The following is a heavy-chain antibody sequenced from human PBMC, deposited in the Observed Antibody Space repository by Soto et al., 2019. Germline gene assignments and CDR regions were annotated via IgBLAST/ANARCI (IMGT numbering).Heavy chain of an antibody. CDR1: GTSIDKLY. D-gene: IGHD1-26*01. CDR2: IYSSGLA. J-gene: IGHJ4*02. CDR3: ARDWELPRFDS. Sequence: SETLSLRCSVSGTSIDKLYGSWIRQPAGKGLEWIGHIYSSGLANYNPSLRSRVTMSVDSSKSQFSLKLTSVTAADTAVYFCARDWELPRFDSWGPGILVTVSS. V-gene: IGHV4-4*07.